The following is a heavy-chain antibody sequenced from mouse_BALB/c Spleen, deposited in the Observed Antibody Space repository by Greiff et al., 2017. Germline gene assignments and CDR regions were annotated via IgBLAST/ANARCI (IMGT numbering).Heavy chain of an antibody. D-gene: IGHD1-1*01. Sequence: DVKLVESGGGLVQPGGSLKLSCAASGFTFSSFGMHWVRQAPEKGLEWVAYISSGSSTIYYADTVKGRFTISRDNPKNTLFLQMTSLRSEDTAMYYCARAFYYYDAFDYWGQGTTLTVSS. V-gene: IGHV5-17*02. CDR3: ARAFYYYDAFDY. J-gene: IGHJ2*01. CDR1: GFTFSSFG. CDR2: ISSGSSTI.